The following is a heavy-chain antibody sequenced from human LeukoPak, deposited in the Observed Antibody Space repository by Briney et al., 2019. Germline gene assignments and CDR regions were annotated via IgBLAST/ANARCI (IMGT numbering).Heavy chain of an antibody. J-gene: IGHJ3*02. CDR2: IWYDGSNK. V-gene: IGHV3-33*06. CDR3: AKDTADAFDI. Sequence: WGSLRLSCAASGFTFSSYGMHWVRQAPGKGLEWVAVIWYDGSNKYYADSVKGRFTISRDNSKNTLYLQMNSLRAKDTAVYYCAKDTADAFDIWGQGTMVTVSS. CDR1: GFTFSSYG.